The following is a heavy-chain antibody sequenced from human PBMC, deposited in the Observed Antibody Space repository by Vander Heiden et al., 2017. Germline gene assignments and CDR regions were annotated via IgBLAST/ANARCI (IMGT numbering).Heavy chain of an antibody. D-gene: IGHD3-9*01. V-gene: IGHV3-9*01. CDR2: ISWNSGSI. CDR3: AKSGYYDILTGYSDY. CDR1: GFTFDDYA. Sequence: EVQLVESGGGLVQPGRSLRLSCAASGFTFDDYAMHWVRQAPGKGLEWVSGISWNSGSIGYADSGKGRFTISRDNAKNSLYMQMNSLRAEDTALYYCAKSGYYDILTGYSDYWGQGTLVTVYS. J-gene: IGHJ4*02.